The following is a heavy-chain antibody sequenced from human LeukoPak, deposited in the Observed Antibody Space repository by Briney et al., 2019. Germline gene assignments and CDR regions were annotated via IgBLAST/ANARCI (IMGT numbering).Heavy chain of an antibody. CDR3: ARGGTTVTTPDFDY. Sequence: GASVKVSCKASGYTFTSYGISWVRQAPGQGLEWMGIINPSGGSTTYAQKFQGRVTMTRDTSTSTAHMELRSLRSEDTAVYYCARGGTTVTTPDFDYWGQGTLVTVSS. CDR1: GYTFTSYG. D-gene: IGHD4-11*01. J-gene: IGHJ4*02. V-gene: IGHV1-46*01. CDR2: INPSGGST.